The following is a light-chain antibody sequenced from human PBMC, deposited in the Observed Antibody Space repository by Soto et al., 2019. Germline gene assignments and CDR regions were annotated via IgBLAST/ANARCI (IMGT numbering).Light chain of an antibody. CDR1: NTDIGGYNV. J-gene: IGLJ3*02. CDR3: ASYAATRALV. CDR2: DVK. Sequence: QSALTQPPSVSGSPGQTITISCTGTNTDIGGYNVVCWYQHPPGKAPRLMIYDVKNPPSGVSNRFSGSKSGNTASLTISGLQSEDEADYYCASYAATRALVFGGGTKLTVL. V-gene: IGLV2-14*03.